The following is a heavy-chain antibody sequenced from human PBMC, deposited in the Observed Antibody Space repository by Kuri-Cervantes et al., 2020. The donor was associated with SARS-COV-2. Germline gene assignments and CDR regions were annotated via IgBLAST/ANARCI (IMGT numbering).Heavy chain of an antibody. CDR2: IIPIFGTA. V-gene: IGHV1-69*06. CDR1: GGTFSSYA. D-gene: IGHD3-16*02. Sequence: SVKVSCKASGGTFSSYAISWVRQAPGQGLEWMGGIIPIFGTANYAQKFQGRVTITADKSTSTAYMELSSLRSEDTAVYYCARVIRGSYHNWFDPWGQGTLVTGSS. CDR3: ARVIRGSYHNWFDP. J-gene: IGHJ5*02.